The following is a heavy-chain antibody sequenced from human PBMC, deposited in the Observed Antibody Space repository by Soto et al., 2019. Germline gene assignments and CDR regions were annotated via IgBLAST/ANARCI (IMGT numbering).Heavy chain of an antibody. CDR2: INSDGTST. J-gene: IGHJ4*02. V-gene: IGHV3-74*01. CDR3: ARDPIGYYSDNSGYHDY. Sequence: QLGGSLRLSCAASGFTLSKYWMHWVRQAPGQGLVWVSRINSDGTSTGYADSVKGRFTISRDNAKNTLYLQMNSLRVEDTAVYYCARDPIGYYSDNSGYHDYWGQGTPVTVSS. CDR1: GFTLSKYW. D-gene: IGHD3-22*01.